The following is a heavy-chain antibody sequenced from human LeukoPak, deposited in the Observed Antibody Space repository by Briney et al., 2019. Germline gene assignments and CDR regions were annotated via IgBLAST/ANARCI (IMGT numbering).Heavy chain of an antibody. V-gene: IGHV4-34*01. CDR2: INHSGST. J-gene: IGHJ5*02. CDR3: ARGPKGRFDP. CDR1: GGSFSGYY. Sequence: SETLSLTCAVYGGSFSGYYWSWIRQPPGKGLEWIGEINHSGSTNYNPSLKSRVTISVDTSKNQFSLKLSSVTAADTAVYYCARGPKGRFDPWGQGTLVTVSS.